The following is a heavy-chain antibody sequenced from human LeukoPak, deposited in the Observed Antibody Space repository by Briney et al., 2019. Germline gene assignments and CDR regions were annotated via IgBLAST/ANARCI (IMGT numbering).Heavy chain of an antibody. J-gene: IGHJ4*02. V-gene: IGHV1-46*01. CDR2: INPSGGST. Sequence: ASVKVSCKASGYTFTSYYMHWVRQAPGQGLEWMGIINPSGGSTSYAQKFQGRVTMTRDTSTSTVYMELSSLRSEDTAVYYCARESGDYYDSSGYNDYWGQETLVTVSS. CDR1: GYTFTSYY. CDR3: ARESGDYYDSSGYNDY. D-gene: IGHD3-22*01.